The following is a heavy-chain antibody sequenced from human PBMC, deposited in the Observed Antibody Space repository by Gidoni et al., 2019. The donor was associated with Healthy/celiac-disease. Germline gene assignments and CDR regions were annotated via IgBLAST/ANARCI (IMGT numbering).Heavy chain of an antibody. Sequence: EGQLVESGGGLVQPGRSLRLSCAASGLPFDDYAMHWVRQAPGKGLEWVSGISWNSGSIGYADSVKGRFTISRDNAKNSLYLQMNSLRAEDTALYYCAIGLRLGELSFGYWGQGTLVTVSS. CDR3: AIGLRLGELSFGY. CDR1: GLPFDDYA. CDR2: ISWNSGSI. V-gene: IGHV3-9*01. J-gene: IGHJ4*02. D-gene: IGHD3-16*02.